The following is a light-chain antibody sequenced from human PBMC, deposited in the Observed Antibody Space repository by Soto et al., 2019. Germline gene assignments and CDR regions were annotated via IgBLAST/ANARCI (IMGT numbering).Light chain of an antibody. V-gene: IGKV1-5*03. Sequence: DIQMTQSPSTLSASIGDRVTITCRASQSINNWLAWYQQKPGKAPKLLIYKASSLESGVPSRFSGSASGTEFTLTISSLQPDDLAAYYCQQYNTYPITFGQGTGLEIK. CDR2: KAS. CDR3: QQYNTYPIT. CDR1: QSINNW. J-gene: IGKJ5*01.